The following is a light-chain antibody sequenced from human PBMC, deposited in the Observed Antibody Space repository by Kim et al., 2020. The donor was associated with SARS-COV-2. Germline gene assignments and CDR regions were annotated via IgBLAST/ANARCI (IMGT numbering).Light chain of an antibody. V-gene: IGKV3-15*01. J-gene: IGKJ1*01. CDR1: QSVSSN. CDR3: QQYNNWPFWT. Sequence: SPGERATLSCRASQSVSSNLAWYQQKPGQAPRLLIYGASTRATGIPARFSGSGSGTEFTLTISSLQSEDFAVYYCQQYNNWPFWTFGQGTKVEIK. CDR2: GAS.